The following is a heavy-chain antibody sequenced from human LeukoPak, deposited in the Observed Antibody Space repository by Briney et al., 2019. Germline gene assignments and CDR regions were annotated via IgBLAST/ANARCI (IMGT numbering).Heavy chain of an antibody. D-gene: IGHD4-17*01. J-gene: IGHJ4*02. Sequence: SETLSLTCTVSGGSISSGDYYWSWIRQPPGTGLEWIGYIYYSGSTYYNPSLKSRVTISVDTSKNQFSLKLSSVTAADTAVYYYARDYGDYQFDYWGQGTLVTVSS. V-gene: IGHV4-30-4*01. CDR1: GGSISSGDYY. CDR3: ARDYGDYQFDY. CDR2: IYYSGST.